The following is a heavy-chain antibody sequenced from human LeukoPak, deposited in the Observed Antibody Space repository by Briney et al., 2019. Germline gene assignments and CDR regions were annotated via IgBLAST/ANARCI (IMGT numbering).Heavy chain of an antibody. Sequence: GASVKVSCKASGGTFSSYAISWVRQAPGQGLEWMGGIIPIFGTANYAQKFQGRVTITADESTSTAYMGLSSLRSEDTAVYYCARDFTIFGVPTGFDPWGQGTLVTVSS. CDR2: IIPIFGTA. CDR3: ARDFTIFGVPTGFDP. D-gene: IGHD3-3*01. V-gene: IGHV1-69*13. CDR1: GGTFSSYA. J-gene: IGHJ5*02.